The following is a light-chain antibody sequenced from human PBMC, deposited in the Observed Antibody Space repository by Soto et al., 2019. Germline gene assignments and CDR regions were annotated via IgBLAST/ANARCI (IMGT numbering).Light chain of an antibody. CDR2: DTS. Sequence: QAVVTQEPSLTVSPGGTVTLTCGSSTGAVTSGHYPYWFQQKPGQAPRTLIYDTSNKHSWTPARFSGSLLGGKAALTLAGAQPEGEAEYYCVLSYSGAPWVFGGGTKVTVL. CDR1: TGAVTSGHY. V-gene: IGLV7-46*01. J-gene: IGLJ3*02. CDR3: VLSYSGAPWV.